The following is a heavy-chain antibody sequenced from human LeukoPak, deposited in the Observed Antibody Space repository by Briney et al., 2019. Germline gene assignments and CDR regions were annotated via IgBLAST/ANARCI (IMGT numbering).Heavy chain of an antibody. V-gene: IGHV1-8*02. CDR2: ANPGSGNT. Sequence: ASVKVSCKASGGTFTSYYMHWVRQAPGQGLEWMGRANPGSGNTGYAQKFQGRVTMTRDTSTSTAYMELSSLRSEDTAVYYCARGRGLRFLNLPMDVWGQGTTVTVSS. CDR3: ARGRGLRFLNLPMDV. J-gene: IGHJ6*02. CDR1: GGTFTSYY. D-gene: IGHD3-3*01.